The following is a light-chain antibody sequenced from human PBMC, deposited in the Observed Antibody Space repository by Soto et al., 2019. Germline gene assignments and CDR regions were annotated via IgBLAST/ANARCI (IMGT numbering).Light chain of an antibody. CDR2: AAS. CDR3: QHRSK. J-gene: IGKJ4*02. Sequence: IVLTQSPATLSLSPGERATLSCRASQSVNTYLAWYQQKPGQAPRLLVYAASNRATGIPARFSGSGSGTDFTLTIASLEPEDSAAYYCQHRSKFGGGTKVEIK. V-gene: IGKV3-11*01. CDR1: QSVNTY.